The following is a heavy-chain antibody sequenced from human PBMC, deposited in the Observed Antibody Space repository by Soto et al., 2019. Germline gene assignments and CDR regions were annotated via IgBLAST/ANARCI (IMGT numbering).Heavy chain of an antibody. V-gene: IGHV4-59*12. D-gene: IGHD1-26*01. CDR1: GGFISNYY. J-gene: IGHJ6*02. Sequence: PSETLSLTCTVSGGFISNYYWSWVRQSPGKGLEWIGYIYYSGSTYYNPSLKSRVTISVDTSKNQFSLKLSSVTAADTAVYYCARDYSGSYWGYYYGMEVWGQGTTVTVSS. CDR2: IYYSGST. CDR3: ARDYSGSYWGYYYGMEV.